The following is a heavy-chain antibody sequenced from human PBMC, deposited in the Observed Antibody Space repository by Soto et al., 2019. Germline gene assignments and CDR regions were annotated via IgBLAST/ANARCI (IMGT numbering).Heavy chain of an antibody. CDR2: ISSTTNYI. V-gene: IGHV3-21*06. CDR3: AAESPHFTSKFEN. CDR1: RVTFTGDS. J-gene: IGHJ4*02. Sequence: GGCVRLSCAAPRVTFTGDSVNWVRQAPWKGLEWVLSISSTTNYIYYGDSMKGRFTISRNNANNSLYLEMNSLRAEDKAVYYVAAESPHFTSKFENLGQGTLLKVFS.